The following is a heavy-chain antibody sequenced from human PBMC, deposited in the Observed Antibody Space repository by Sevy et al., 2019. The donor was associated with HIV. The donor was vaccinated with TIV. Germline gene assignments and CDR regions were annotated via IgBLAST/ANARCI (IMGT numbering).Heavy chain of an antibody. CDR2: INPIFGTT. J-gene: IGHJ4*02. V-gene: IGHV1-69*13. CDR1: GGTFSNYA. CDR3: ARTPILVIPGATDLYFDN. Sequence: ASVKVSCKASGGTFSNYALSWARQAPGQGLEWMGGINPIFGTTNFAQTFQGRVTITADEFTSTAYMELSSLRSADTAVYYCARTPILVIPGATDLYFDNWGQGTLVTVSS. D-gene: IGHD2-2*01.